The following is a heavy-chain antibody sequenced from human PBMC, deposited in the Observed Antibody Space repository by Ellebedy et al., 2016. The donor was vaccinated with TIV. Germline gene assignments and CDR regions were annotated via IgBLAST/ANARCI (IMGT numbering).Heavy chain of an antibody. D-gene: IGHD3-10*01. CDR1: GFTFSSHW. Sequence: GGSLRLCXAASGFTFSSHWMTWVRQAPGKGLEWVANIKQDGTEEYYVDSVKGRFTISRDNAKNSLYLQMNSLRAEDTAVYYCARTYQTAMVRGVISPCDYWGQGTLVTVSS. CDR2: IKQDGTEE. CDR3: ARTYQTAMVRGVISPCDY. J-gene: IGHJ4*02. V-gene: IGHV3-7*01.